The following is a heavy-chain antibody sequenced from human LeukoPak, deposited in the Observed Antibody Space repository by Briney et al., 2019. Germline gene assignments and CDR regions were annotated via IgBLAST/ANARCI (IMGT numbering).Heavy chain of an antibody. CDR3: ARDQRRDYGDYGGIDY. CDR1: GYTFTGYS. Sequence: ASVKVSCKASGYTFTGYSMHWVRQDPGQGLEWMGWINPNSGGTNYAQKFQGRVTMTRDTSISTAYMELSRLRSDDTAVYYCARDQRRDYGDYGGIDYWGQGTLVTVSS. J-gene: IGHJ4*02. V-gene: IGHV1-2*02. D-gene: IGHD4-17*01. CDR2: INPNSGGT.